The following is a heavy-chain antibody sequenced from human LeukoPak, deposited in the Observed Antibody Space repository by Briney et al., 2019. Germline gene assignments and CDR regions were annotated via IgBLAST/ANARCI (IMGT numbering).Heavy chain of an antibody. CDR1: GFTFSSYW. CDR3: ARVLAAAGGVYFDY. Sequence: AGGSLRLSCAASGFTFSSYWMSWVRQAPGKGLEWVANIKQDGSGKYYVDSVKGRFTISRDNAKNSLYLQMNSLRAEDTAVYYCARVLAAAGGVYFDYWGQGTLVTVSS. CDR2: IKQDGSGK. J-gene: IGHJ4*02. D-gene: IGHD6-13*01. V-gene: IGHV3-7*05.